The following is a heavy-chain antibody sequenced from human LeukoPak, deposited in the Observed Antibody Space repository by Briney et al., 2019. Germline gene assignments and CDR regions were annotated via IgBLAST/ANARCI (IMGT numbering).Heavy chain of an antibody. CDR3: AREVWAGATRWFDP. V-gene: IGHV4-38-2*02. J-gene: IGHJ5*02. D-gene: IGHD3-16*01. Sequence: SETLSLTCAVSGYSISSGYYWGWIRQPPGKGLEWIGSIYHSGSTYYNPSLKSRVTISVDTSKNQFSLKLSSVTAADTAVYYCAREVWAGATRWFDPWGQGTLVTGSS. CDR1: GYSISSGYY. CDR2: IYHSGST.